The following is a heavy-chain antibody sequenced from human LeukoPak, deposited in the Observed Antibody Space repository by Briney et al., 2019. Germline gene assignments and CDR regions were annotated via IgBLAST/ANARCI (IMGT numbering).Heavy chain of an antibody. CDR3: ARDRPLSGAYFY. J-gene: IGHJ4*02. CDR2: INADGSET. CDR1: GFTFGDYW. V-gene: IGHV3-7*01. Sequence: GGSLRLSCAVSGFTFGDYWMTWVRHPPGEGLEWVASINADGSETYYVDSMKGRFTISRDNAKNSLYLQMNSLRVEDTAVYYCARDRPLSGAYFYWGQGTLVTVSS. D-gene: IGHD1-26*01.